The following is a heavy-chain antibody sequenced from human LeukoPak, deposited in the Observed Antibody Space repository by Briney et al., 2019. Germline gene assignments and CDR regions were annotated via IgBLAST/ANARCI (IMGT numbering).Heavy chain of an antibody. D-gene: IGHD3-22*01. CDR2: ISYDGSNK. Sequence: PGGSLRLSCAASGFTFSSYAMHWVRQAPGKGLEWVAVISYDGSNKYYADSVKGRFTISRDNSKNTLYLQMNSLRAEDTAVYYCAREVGYDPKGGYFDYWGQGTLVTVSS. V-gene: IGHV3-30*04. J-gene: IGHJ4*02. CDR3: AREVGYDPKGGYFDY. CDR1: GFTFSSYA.